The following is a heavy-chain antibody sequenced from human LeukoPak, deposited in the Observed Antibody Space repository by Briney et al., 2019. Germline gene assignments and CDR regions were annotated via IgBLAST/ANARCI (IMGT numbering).Heavy chain of an antibody. CDR1: GYTFTDYY. CDR3: AREGPIVGATHLVDY. J-gene: IGHJ4*02. D-gene: IGHD1-26*01. V-gene: IGHV1-2*02. CDR2: INPNSGGT. Sequence: ASVKVSCKPYGYTFTDYYMHWVRPAPGQGLGWMGWINPNSGGTTYAKKFQGRVTMTRDTSISTAYMEMSRLRSDDTAVYYCAREGPIVGATHLVDYWGQGTLVTVSS.